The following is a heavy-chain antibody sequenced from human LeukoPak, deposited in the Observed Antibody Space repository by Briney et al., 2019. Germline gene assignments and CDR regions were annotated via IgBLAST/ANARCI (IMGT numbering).Heavy chain of an antibody. CDR3: ARPSTYYYDSSGHGAFDI. J-gene: IGHJ3*02. CDR1: GGSISSGSYY. CDR2: IYTSGST. Sequence: TLSLTCTVSGGSISSGSYYWSWIRQPAGKGLEWIGRIYTSGSTNYNPSLKSRVTISVDTSKNQFSLKLSSVTAADTAVYYCARPSTYYYDSSGHGAFDIWGQGTMVTVSS. D-gene: IGHD3-22*01. V-gene: IGHV4-61*02.